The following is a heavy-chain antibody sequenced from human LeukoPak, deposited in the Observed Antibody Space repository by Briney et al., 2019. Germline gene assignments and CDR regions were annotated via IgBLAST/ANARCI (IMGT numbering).Heavy chain of an antibody. CDR2: IRYDGSNK. CDR1: GFTFSTYG. V-gene: IGHV3-30*02. J-gene: IGHJ6*03. D-gene: IGHD3-3*01. CDR3: AKDRQRFLEWTDVSYMDV. Sequence: PGGSLRLSCVASGFTFSTYGMHWVRQAPGKGLEWVSFIRYDGSNKYYADSVKGRFTISRDNSKNTLYLQMNSLRAEDTAVYYCAKDRQRFLEWTDVSYMDVWGKGTTVPVSS.